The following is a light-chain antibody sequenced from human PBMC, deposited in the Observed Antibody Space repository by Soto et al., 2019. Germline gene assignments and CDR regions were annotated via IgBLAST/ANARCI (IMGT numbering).Light chain of an antibody. CDR3: QQYISSPRT. CDR1: QTVLYHSNNKNY. J-gene: IGKJ1*01. V-gene: IGKV4-1*01. CDR2: WAS. Sequence: DILMTQSPDSLAVSLGERTTINCKSSQTVLYHSNNKNYLAWYHQKPGQPPKLLIYWASTRESGVPARFSGSGSGTDFTLTISSLQAEDVGIYYCQQYISSPRTFGQGTKV.